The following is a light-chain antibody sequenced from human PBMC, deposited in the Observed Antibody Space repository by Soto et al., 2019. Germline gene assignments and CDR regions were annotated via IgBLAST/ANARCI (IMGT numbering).Light chain of an antibody. Sequence: DIQMTQAPSAVSSSVGDRVTITCRSRQGISNCLSWYQQKQGKAPKLLIYSASSLKNGVPSRFRGSRSGTEFTLTIISLQPEDFATYSCEQGISFHRTFVPGTKV. V-gene: IGKV1-12*01. CDR2: SAS. J-gene: IGKJ1*01. CDR1: QGISNC. CDR3: EQGISFHRT.